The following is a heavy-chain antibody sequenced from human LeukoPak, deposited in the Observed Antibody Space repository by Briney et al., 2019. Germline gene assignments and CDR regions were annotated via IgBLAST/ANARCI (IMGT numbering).Heavy chain of an antibody. CDR3: ARLGYYGSGSRDY. CDR1: GGSFSGYY. J-gene: IGHJ4*02. D-gene: IGHD3-10*01. CDR2: INHSGST. V-gene: IGHV4-34*01. Sequence: SETLCLTCAVYGGSFSGYYWSWIRQPPGKGLEWIGEINHSGSTNYNPSLKSRVTISVDTSKNQFSLKLSSVTAADTAVYYCARLGYYGSGSRDYWGQGTLVTVSS.